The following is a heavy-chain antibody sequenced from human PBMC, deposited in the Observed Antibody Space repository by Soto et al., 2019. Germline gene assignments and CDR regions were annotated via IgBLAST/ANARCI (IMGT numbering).Heavy chain of an antibody. CDR1: GYTFTSYG. CDR2: ISAYNGNT. Sequence: QVQLVQSGAEVKKPGASVKVSCKASGYTFTSYGIIWVRQAPGQGLEWMGWISAYNGNTNYAQKLQGXXTXTXXTSTSTAYMELRGLRSEDTAVYYCARGSGSFLFDYWGQGTLVTVSS. V-gene: IGHV1-18*01. CDR3: ARGSGSFLFDY. J-gene: IGHJ4*02. D-gene: IGHD1-26*01.